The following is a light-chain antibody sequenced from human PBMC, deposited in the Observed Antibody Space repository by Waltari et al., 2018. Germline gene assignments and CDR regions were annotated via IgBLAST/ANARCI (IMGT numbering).Light chain of an antibody. Sequence: EIVMTQSPATLSVSPGDGATLSCRASQSISRNLAWYQQRPGQSPRLLFYAASPRATGVPGRFSGSGSGTEFTLSISTLQSEDFGVYYCQQYDDWPPLTFGGGTKVEIK. V-gene: IGKV3-15*01. CDR1: QSISRN. J-gene: IGKJ4*01. CDR3: QQYDDWPPLT. CDR2: AAS.